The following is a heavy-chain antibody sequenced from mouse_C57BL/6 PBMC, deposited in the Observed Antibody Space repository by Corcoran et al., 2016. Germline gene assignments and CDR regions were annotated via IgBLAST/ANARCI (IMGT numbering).Heavy chain of an antibody. V-gene: IGHV8-12*01. D-gene: IGHD1-1*01. CDR2: IYWNDDK. J-gene: IGHJ1*03. CDR1: RFSLRSSDMG. CDR3: ARRGYGSSYSYFDV. Sequence: QVTLKESGPGKLQASQTLSLTGSVSRFSLRSSDMGVSWNRQPSGKGLEWLAHIYWNDDKRYNQSLKSRHTISKDTSRNQVFIKITSVDTADTATYYCARRGYGSSYSYFDVWGTGTTVTVSS.